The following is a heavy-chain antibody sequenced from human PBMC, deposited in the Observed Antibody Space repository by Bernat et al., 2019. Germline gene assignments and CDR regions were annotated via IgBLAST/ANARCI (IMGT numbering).Heavy chain of an antibody. V-gene: IGHV3-23*04. Sequence: VQLVESGGGVVQPGRSLRLSCAASGITFSSYGMHWVRQAPGKGLEWVSAISGSGGSTYYADSVKGRFTISRDNSKNTLYLQMNSLRAEDTAVYYCAKDGGYCSSTSCYDYWYFDLWGRGTLVTVSS. CDR2: ISGSGGST. CDR1: GITFSSYG. CDR3: AKDGGYCSSTSCYDYWYFDL. J-gene: IGHJ2*01. D-gene: IGHD2-2*01.